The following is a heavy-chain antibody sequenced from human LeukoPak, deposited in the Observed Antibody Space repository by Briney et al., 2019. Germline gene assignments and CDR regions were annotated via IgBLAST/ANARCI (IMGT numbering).Heavy chain of an antibody. CDR2: ISSSSSYI. V-gene: IGHV3-21*01. D-gene: IGHD5-24*01. J-gene: IGHJ4*02. CDR3: ARDSSGRDGYNYDFDY. Sequence: GGSLRLSCAASGFTFSSYSMNWVRQAPGKGLEWVSSISSSSSYIYYADSVKGRFTISRDNAKNSLYLQMNSLRAEDTAVYYCARDSSGRDGYNYDFDYWGQGTLATVSS. CDR1: GFTFSSYS.